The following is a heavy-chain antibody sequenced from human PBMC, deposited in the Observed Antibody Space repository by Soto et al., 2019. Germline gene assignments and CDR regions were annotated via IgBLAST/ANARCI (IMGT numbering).Heavy chain of an antibody. Sequence: GESLKISCKASGYRFSTYWIGWVRQRPGKGPEWMAIIYPGDSDTRENPSFQGQVTISADKSSNTVHLQWRSLKASDTAIYYCARLGGIVDTGTWIQWGQGTPVTVSS. CDR1: GYRFSTYW. CDR3: ARLGGIVDTGTWIQ. J-gene: IGHJ4*02. CDR2: IYPGDSDT. V-gene: IGHV5-51*01. D-gene: IGHD1-26*01.